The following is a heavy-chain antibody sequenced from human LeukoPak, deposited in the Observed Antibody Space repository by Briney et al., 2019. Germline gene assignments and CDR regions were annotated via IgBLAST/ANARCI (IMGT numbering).Heavy chain of an antibody. Sequence: GGSLRLSCAASGFTFSSYEMNWVRQAPGKGLEWLSYITSSDSTTHYADSVKGRFTISRDDAQNSLYLQMNSLRAEDTAVYYCARVGTTSFDSWGQGTLVTVSS. CDR1: GFTFSSYE. D-gene: IGHD4-11*01. CDR3: ARVGTTSFDS. CDR2: ITSSDSTT. J-gene: IGHJ4*02. V-gene: IGHV3-48*03.